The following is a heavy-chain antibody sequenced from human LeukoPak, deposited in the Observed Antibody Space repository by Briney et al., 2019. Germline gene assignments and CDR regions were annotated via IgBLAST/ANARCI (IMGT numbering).Heavy chain of an antibody. V-gene: IGHV3-66*01. D-gene: IGHD5-18*01. J-gene: IGHJ4*02. CDR2: IYSGGST. CDR1: GFTVSSNY. CDR3: AGESGYSYAPSFDD. Sequence: GGSLRLSCAASGFTVSSNYMSWVRQAPGKGLEWVSLIYSGGSTDYADSVKGRFTISRDNSKNTLYLQMNSLRAEDTAVYYCAGESGYSYAPSFDDWGQGTLVTVSS.